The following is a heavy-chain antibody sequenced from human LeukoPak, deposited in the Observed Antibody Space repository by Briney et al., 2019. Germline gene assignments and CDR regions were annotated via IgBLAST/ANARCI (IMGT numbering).Heavy chain of an antibody. CDR3: AKESSMIVVVVKDWYFDL. Sequence: GGSLRLSCAALGLSFNSYGMHWVRQAPGKGLEWVAVISFDGSNTFYADSVRGRFTISRDNSKNTVFLQMNSLRPEGTAVYYCAKESSMIVVVVKDWYFDLWGRGTLVTVSS. V-gene: IGHV3-30*18. D-gene: IGHD3-22*01. CDR1: GLSFNSYG. CDR2: ISFDGSNT. J-gene: IGHJ2*01.